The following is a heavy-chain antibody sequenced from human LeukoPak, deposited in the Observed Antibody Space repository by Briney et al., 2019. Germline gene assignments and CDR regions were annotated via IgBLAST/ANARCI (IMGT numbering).Heavy chain of an antibody. CDR3: ARTYYDSSGYYYYDAFDV. D-gene: IGHD3-22*01. J-gene: IGHJ3*01. V-gene: IGHV4-39*07. CDR1: GGSMTNNTFY. CDR2: IYHTGPT. Sequence: SETLSLTCTVSGGSMTNNTFYWGWIRQPPGKGLEWIGSIYHTGPTYYNPSLKSRVAISVDTSKNQFSLKLSSVTAEDTAVYYCARTYYDSSGYYYYDAFDVWGQGTMVTVSS.